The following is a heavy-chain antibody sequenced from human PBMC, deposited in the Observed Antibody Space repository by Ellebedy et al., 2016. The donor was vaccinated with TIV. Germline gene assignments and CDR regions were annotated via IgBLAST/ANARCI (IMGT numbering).Heavy chain of an antibody. Sequence: GESLKISXAASGFTFSSYAMHWVRQAPGKGLEWVAVISYDGSNKYYADSVKGRFTISRDNAKNSLYLQMNSLRAEDTALYYCAKDISGYGPLGYYGMDVWGQGTTVTVSS. CDR3: AKDISGYGPLGYYGMDV. D-gene: IGHD3-22*01. CDR1: GFTFSSYA. V-gene: IGHV3-30-3*01. J-gene: IGHJ6*02. CDR2: ISYDGSNK.